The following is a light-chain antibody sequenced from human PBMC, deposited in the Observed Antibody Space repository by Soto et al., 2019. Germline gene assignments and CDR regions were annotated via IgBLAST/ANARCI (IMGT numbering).Light chain of an antibody. CDR3: QVYANSPMYT. CDR1: QSVSNSS. CDR2: AAS. V-gene: IGKV3-20*01. Sequence: EIVLTQSPGTLSLSPGERATFSCRASQSVSNSSLAWYHQKPGQAPRLLLFAASRRATGIPDTFSGSGSGTDFTLTIISLLPEDVAVYYCQVYANSPMYTFGQGTRLELK. J-gene: IGKJ2*01.